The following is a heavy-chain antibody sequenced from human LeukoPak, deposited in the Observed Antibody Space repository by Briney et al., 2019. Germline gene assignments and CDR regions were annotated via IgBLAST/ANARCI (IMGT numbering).Heavy chain of an antibody. CDR3: ARTHYGSRSYWFDY. CDR1: GGSISSYY. CDR2: IYYSGNT. D-gene: IGHD3-10*01. V-gene: IGHV4-59*01. Sequence: SETLSLTCTVSGGSISSYYWSWIRQPPGKGLEWIGYIYYSGNTNYNPSLKSRVTISVDTSKSQFSLKLSSVAAADTAVYYCARTHYGSRSYWFDYWGQGTLVTVSS. J-gene: IGHJ4*02.